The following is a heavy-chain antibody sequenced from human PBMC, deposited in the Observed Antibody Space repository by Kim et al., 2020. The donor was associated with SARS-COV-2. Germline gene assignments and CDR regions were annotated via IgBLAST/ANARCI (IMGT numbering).Heavy chain of an antibody. J-gene: IGHJ4*02. Sequence: GGSLRLSCAASGFTFSSYAMSWVRQAPGKGLEWVSAISGSGGSTYYADSVKGRFTISRDNSKNTLYLQMNSLRAEDTAVYYCAKDRGDYYDSSGYWIFDYWGQGTLVTVSS. D-gene: IGHD3-22*01. CDR2: ISGSGGST. CDR3: AKDRGDYYDSSGYWIFDY. CDR1: GFTFSSYA. V-gene: IGHV3-23*01.